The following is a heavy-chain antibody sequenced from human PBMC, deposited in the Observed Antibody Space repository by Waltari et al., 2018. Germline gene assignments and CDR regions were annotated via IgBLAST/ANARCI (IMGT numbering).Heavy chain of an antibody. Sequence: QVQLVQSGAEVKKPGSSVKVSCKASGGTFSSYTISWVRQAPGQGLEWMGRIIPILGIANYAQKFQGRVTMTRNTSISTAYMELSSLRSEDTAVYYCARLDVTWGQGTLVTVSS. CDR3: ARLDVT. CDR1: GGTFSSYT. V-gene: IGHV1-69*02. D-gene: IGHD2-2*03. J-gene: IGHJ5*02. CDR2: IIPILGIA.